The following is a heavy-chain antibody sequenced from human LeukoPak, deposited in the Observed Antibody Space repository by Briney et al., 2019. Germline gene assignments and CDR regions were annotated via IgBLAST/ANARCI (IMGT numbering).Heavy chain of an antibody. Sequence: PGRSLRLSCAASGFTFSGYGMHWVRQAPGKGLEWAAIIWYDGSNKYFADSVKGRFTISRDTSKNTLYLQMKSLRAEDTAVYYCAKAWAAAGTFASWGQGTLVTVSS. D-gene: IGHD6-13*01. CDR3: AKAWAAAGTFAS. CDR2: IWYDGSNK. J-gene: IGHJ4*02. CDR1: GFTFSGYG. V-gene: IGHV3-33*06.